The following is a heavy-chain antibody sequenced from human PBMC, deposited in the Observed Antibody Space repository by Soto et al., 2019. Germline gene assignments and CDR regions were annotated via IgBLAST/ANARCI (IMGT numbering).Heavy chain of an antibody. D-gene: IGHD5-18*01. CDR1: GFTFSSYA. Sequence: GGSLRLSCSASGFTFSSYAMHWVRQAPGKGLEYVSAISSNGGSTYYADSVKGRFTISRDNSKNTLYLQMSSLRAEDTAVNYCVKEIQLWPPSGVDYWGQGTLVTVSS. J-gene: IGHJ4*02. CDR3: VKEIQLWPPSGVDY. CDR2: ISSNGGST. V-gene: IGHV3-64D*06.